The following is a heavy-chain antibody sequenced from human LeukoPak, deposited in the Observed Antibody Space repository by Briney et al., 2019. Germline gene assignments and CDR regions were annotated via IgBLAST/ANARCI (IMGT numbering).Heavy chain of an antibody. CDR1: GFTFSLYV. V-gene: IGHV3-23*01. D-gene: IGHD4-17*01. Sequence: PGGSLRLSCAVSGFTFSLYVMRWVRQAPGKGLEWVSGISASGGSRYYADSVNGRFTISRDNSRNTVFLQVNSLRGDDAAVYYCAQDRGATVTTFAHWGLGTLVTVSS. J-gene: IGHJ4*02. CDR3: AQDRGATVTTFAH. CDR2: ISASGGSR.